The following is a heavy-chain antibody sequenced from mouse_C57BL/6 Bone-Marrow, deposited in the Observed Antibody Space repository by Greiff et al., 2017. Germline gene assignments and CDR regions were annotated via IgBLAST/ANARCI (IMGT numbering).Heavy chain of an antibody. CDR3: AIEQLRLQAWFAY. CDR2: IDPSDSYT. V-gene: IGHV1-69*01. CDR1: GYTFTSYW. D-gene: IGHD3-2*02. Sequence: QVQLQQPGAELVMPGASVKLSCKASGYTFTSYWMHWVKQRPGQGLEWIGEIDPSDSYTNYNQKFKGKSTLTVDKSSSTAYMQLSSLTSEDSSVYYCAIEQLRLQAWFAYWGQGTLVTVSA. J-gene: IGHJ3*01.